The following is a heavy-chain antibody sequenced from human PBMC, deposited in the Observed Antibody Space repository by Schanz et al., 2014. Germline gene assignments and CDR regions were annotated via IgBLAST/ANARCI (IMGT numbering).Heavy chain of an antibody. CDR2: ISGSGGST. CDR3: VSSGSYSSYAF. V-gene: IGHV3-23*01. J-gene: IGHJ4*02. CDR1: GFTFSSYA. Sequence: EVQLLESGGGLVQPGGSLRLSCAASGFTFSSYAMSWVRQAPGKGLEWVSAISGSGGSTYYAVSVKGRFTISRDNAKNSLYLQMNSLRAEDTAVYHCVSSGSYSSYAFWGQGTLVTVSS. D-gene: IGHD3-10*01.